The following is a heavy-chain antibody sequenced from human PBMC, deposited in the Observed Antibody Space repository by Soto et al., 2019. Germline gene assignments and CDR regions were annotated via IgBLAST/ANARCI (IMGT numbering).Heavy chain of an antibody. CDR3: AKDLSYCSGGSCYQHDGSDN. CDR1: GFTFSNYA. V-gene: IGHV3-30*18. Sequence: QVQLVESGGGGVQPGGSLRLSCAASGFTFSNYAMHWVRQAPGKGLEWVAIISFDGINRFYRDSVKGRFTISRDNCKNTLYLLMSSLRAEDTSLYVCAKDLSYCSGGSCYQHDGSDNWCKGTRVTVSS. D-gene: IGHD2-15*01. CDR2: ISFDGINR. J-gene: IGHJ4*02.